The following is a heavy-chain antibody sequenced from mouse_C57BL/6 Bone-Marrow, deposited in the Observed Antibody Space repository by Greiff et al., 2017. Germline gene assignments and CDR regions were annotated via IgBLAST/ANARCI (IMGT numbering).Heavy chain of an antibody. CDR1: GYTFTSYW. CDR3: AITFYYYGSSPFDY. Sequence: QVQLQQPGAELVMPGASVKLSCKASGYTFTSYWMHWVKQRPGQGLEWIGEIDPSDSYTNYNQKFKGKSTLTVDKSSSTAYMQLSSLTSEDSAVYYCAITFYYYGSSPFDYWGQGTTRTVSS. CDR2: IDPSDSYT. D-gene: IGHD1-1*01. V-gene: IGHV1-69*01. J-gene: IGHJ2*01.